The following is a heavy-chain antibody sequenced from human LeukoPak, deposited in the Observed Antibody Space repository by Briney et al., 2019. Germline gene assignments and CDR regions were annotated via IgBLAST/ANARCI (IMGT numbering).Heavy chain of an antibody. CDR1: GFTFNNYA. CDR3: AKGDYGGNSGSFFDC. D-gene: IGHD4-23*01. J-gene: IGHJ4*02. V-gene: IGHV3-23*01. CDR2: LSASGGYT. Sequence: TGGSLRLSCAASGFTFNNYAMSWVRQAPGKGLGWVSALSASGGYTYYADSVKGRFTISRDNSKNTLYLQMNSLGAEDTAIYYCAKGDYGGNSGSFFDCWGQGTLVTVSS.